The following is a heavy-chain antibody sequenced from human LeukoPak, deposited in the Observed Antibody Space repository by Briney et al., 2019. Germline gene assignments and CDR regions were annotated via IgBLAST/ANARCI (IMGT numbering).Heavy chain of an antibody. CDR1: GDSFSSDW. J-gene: IGHJ4*02. CDR2: IKQDGSEE. Sequence: GGSLRLSCAVSGDSFSSDWMSWVRQAPGKGLEREANIKQDGSEEYYVDSVKGRFIISTDNAKNPLYLQMNSLRAEDTAVYYCARDAYYDFWSGYPRYFDYWGQGTLVTVSS. D-gene: IGHD3-3*01. CDR3: ARDAYYDFWSGYPRYFDY. V-gene: IGHV3-7*01.